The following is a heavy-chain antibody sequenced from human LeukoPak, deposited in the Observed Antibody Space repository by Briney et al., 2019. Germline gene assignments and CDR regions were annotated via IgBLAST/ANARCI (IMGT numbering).Heavy chain of an antibody. V-gene: IGHV4-4*07. CDR2: IYTSGST. Sequence: KASETLSLTCTVSGGSISSYYWSWIRQPAGKGLEWIGRIYTSGSTNYNPSLKSRVTISVDTSKNQFSLKLSSVTAADTAVYYCARWTSVVVPAAPGRHITGTTSSYFDYWGQGTLVTVSS. D-gene: IGHD1-7*01. CDR3: ARWTSVVVPAAPGRHITGTTSSYFDY. CDR1: GGSISSYY. J-gene: IGHJ4*02.